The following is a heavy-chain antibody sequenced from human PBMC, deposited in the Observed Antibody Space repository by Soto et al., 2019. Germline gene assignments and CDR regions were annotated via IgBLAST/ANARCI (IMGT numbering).Heavy chain of an antibody. CDR2: ISAYNGNT. CDR1: GYTLSSYG. CDR3: ARESQYYFDY. J-gene: IGHJ4*02. V-gene: IGHV1-18*01. Sequence: GAVKGSCEASGYTLSSYGISWGRQAPGQGLEWMGWISAYNGNTNYAQKLQGRVTITTDTSTSTAYMELRSLRSDDTAVYYCARESQYYFDYWGQGTLVTVSS.